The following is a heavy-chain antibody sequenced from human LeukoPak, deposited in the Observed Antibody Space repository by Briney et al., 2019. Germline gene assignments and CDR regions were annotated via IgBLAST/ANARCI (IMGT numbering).Heavy chain of an antibody. CDR3: ARDRTRTYDTSPDAFDI. D-gene: IGHD3-22*01. V-gene: IGHV6-1*01. Sequence: SQTLSLTCAISGDSVSSNSAAWNWIRQSPSRGLEWLGRTYYRSKWYNDYAVSVKSRITINPDTSKNQFSLQLNSVTPEDTAVYYCARDRTRTYDTSPDAFDIWGQGTMVTVSS. J-gene: IGHJ3*02. CDR1: GDSVSSNSAA. CDR2: TYYRSKWYN.